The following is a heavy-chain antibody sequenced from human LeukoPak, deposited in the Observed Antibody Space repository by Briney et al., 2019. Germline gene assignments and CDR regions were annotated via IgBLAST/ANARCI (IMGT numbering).Heavy chain of an antibody. CDR2: ISGNGVTT. CDR1: GFSFSGDY. Sequence: PGGSLRLSCAASGFSFSGDYINWVRQAPGKGLEYVSVISGNGVTTHYTSSVKGRFTISRDNSKNTVYLQMGSPSTEDTAVYYCARDTNREQDIWGQGTTVTVSS. J-gene: IGHJ6*02. D-gene: IGHD3-3*01. V-gene: IGHV3-64*01. CDR3: ARDTNREQDI.